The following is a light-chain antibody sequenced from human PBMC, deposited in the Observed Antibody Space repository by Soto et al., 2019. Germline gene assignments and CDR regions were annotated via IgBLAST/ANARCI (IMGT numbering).Light chain of an antibody. Sequence: DIQMTQSPSSLSASVGDRVTITCRASQSISSYLNWYQQKPGKATKLLIYAASSLQSGVPSRFSGSGSGTDFTLTISSLQREHFANYYCQQSCSTPPTFGGGTKVE. CDR2: AAS. V-gene: IGKV1-39*01. CDR3: QQSCSTPPT. J-gene: IGKJ4*02. CDR1: QSISSY.